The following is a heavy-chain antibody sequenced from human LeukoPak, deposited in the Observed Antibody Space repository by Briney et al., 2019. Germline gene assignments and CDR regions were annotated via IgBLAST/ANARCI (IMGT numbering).Heavy chain of an antibody. CDR3: AKAQMHCSGGSCYSTRAPLDY. D-gene: IGHD2-15*01. J-gene: IGHJ4*02. CDR2: IYSGGST. Sequence: PGGSLRLSCAASGFTVSSNYMSWVRQAPGKGLEWVSVIYSGGSTYYADSVKGRFTISRDNSKNTLDLQMNSLRAEDTAVYYCAKAQMHCSGGSCYSTRAPLDYWGQGTLVTVSS. V-gene: IGHV3-53*01. CDR1: GFTVSSNY.